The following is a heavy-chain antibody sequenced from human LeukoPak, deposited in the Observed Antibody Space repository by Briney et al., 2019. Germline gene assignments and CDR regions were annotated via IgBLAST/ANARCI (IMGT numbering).Heavy chain of an antibody. J-gene: IGHJ4*02. CDR1: GFTFSSYG. CDR3: AKDGPPGAFDY. V-gene: IGHV3-30*18. Sequence: GGSLRLSCAASGFTFSSYGMHWVSQAPGKGLEWVAVISYDGSNKYYADSVKGRFTISRDNSKNTLYLQMNSLRAEDTAVYYCAKDGPPGAFDYWGQGTLVTVSS. D-gene: IGHD3-10*01. CDR2: ISYDGSNK.